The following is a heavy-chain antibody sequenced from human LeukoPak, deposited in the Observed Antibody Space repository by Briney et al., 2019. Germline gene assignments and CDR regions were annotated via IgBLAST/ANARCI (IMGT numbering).Heavy chain of an antibody. J-gene: IGHJ6*02. CDR3: AVTAVAGTAYYGMDV. V-gene: IGHV3-43*02. CDR2: ISGGGGST. Sequence: GGSLRLSCAASGFTFDDYAMHWVRQAPGKGLEWVSLISGGGGSTYYADSVKGRFTISRDNSKNSLYLQMNSLRTEDTALYYCAVTAVAGTAYYGMDVWGQGTTVTVSS. CDR1: GFTFDDYA. D-gene: IGHD6-19*01.